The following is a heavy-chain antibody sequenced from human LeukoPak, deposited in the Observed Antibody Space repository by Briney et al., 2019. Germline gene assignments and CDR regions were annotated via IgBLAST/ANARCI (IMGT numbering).Heavy chain of an antibody. D-gene: IGHD1-26*01. Sequence: GGSLRLSCVTSGFTFSNSWMAWVRQAPGRGLEWVANIKPDGDYVFYVDSVKGRFTDSRDNAKNSLYLQMNSLRAEDTAVYYCARHGPYCFDSWGQGTLVTVSS. V-gene: IGHV3-7*01. CDR3: ARHGPYCFDS. CDR2: IKPDGDYV. CDR1: GFTFSNSW. J-gene: IGHJ4*02.